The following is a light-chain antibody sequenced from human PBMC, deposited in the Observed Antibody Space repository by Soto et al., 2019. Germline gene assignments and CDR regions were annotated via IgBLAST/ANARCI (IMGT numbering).Light chain of an antibody. V-gene: IGLV2-14*01. Sequence: QSVLTQPASVSGSPGQSITISCTGTSSDVGGYNYVSWYQQHPGKAPILMIYEVSNRPSGVSNRFSGSKSGNTASLTISGLQAEDAAVYFCSSFASNWDVGFGGGTKLTVL. J-gene: IGLJ2*01. CDR2: EVS. CDR1: SSDVGGYNY. CDR3: SSFASNWDVG.